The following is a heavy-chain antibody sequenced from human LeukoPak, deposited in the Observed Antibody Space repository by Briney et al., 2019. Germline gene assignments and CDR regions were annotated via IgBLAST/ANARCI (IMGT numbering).Heavy chain of an antibody. Sequence: SETLSLTCAVYGGSFSGYYWSWIRQPPGKGLEWIGEINHSGSTNYNPSLKSRVTISVDTSKNQFSLKLSSVTAADTAVYYCARTRDTAMVLFDYWGQGTLVTVSP. CDR3: ARTRDTAMVLFDY. V-gene: IGHV4-34*01. D-gene: IGHD5-18*01. CDR2: INHSGST. J-gene: IGHJ4*02. CDR1: GGSFSGYY.